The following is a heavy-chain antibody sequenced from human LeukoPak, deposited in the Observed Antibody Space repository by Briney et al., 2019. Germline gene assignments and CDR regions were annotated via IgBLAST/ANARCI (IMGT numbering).Heavy chain of an antibody. V-gene: IGHV3-23*01. CDR1: GFTFSSYW. Sequence: GGSLRLSCAASGFTFSSYWMSWVRQAPGKGLEWVSAISGSGGSTYYADSVKGRFTISRDNSKNTLYLQMNSLRAEDTAVYYCANPGDFWSGYYTYWGQGTLVTVSS. J-gene: IGHJ4*02. CDR3: ANPGDFWSGYYTY. CDR2: ISGSGGST. D-gene: IGHD3-3*01.